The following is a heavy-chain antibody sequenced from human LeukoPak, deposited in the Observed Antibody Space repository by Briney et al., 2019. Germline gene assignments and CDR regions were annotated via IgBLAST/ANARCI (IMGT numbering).Heavy chain of an antibody. CDR1: GFIFSDYY. CDR2: ISSSGNII. D-gene: IGHD3-22*01. J-gene: IGHJ1*01. V-gene: IGHV3-11*04. Sequence: GGSLRLSCAGSGFIFSDYYMNWIRQAPGKGLEWVSYISSSGNIIQYADSVKGRFTISRDNAKNSLYLQMNSLRAEDTAVYYCARAAVFTYYYDSSGPKGREVVAEYFQHWGQGTLVTVSS. CDR3: ARAAVFTYYYDSSGPKGREVVAEYFQH.